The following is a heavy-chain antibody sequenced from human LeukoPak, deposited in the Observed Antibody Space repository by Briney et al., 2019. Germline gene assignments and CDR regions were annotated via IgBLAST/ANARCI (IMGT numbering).Heavy chain of an antibody. CDR2: ISGSGGST. V-gene: IGHV3-23*01. D-gene: IGHD6-19*01. Sequence: PGGSLRLSCAASGFTFSSYAMSWVRQAPGKGLEWVSAISGSGGSTYYADSVKGRFTISRDNSKNTLYLQMNSLRAEDTAVYYCAKDTNPSGWYGYYYYYYGMDVWGQGTTVTVSS. CDR3: AKDTNPSGWYGYYYYYYGMDV. J-gene: IGHJ6*02. CDR1: GFTFSSYA.